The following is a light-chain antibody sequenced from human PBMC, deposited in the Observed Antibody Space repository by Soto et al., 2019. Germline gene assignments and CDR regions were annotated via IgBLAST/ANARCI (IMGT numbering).Light chain of an antibody. CDR3: LEHNTYPFT. Sequence: DFQMTQSPSSLSASVGDRVTITCRASQGIGDDLGWYQQRPGEAPKRLIYAASILPSGVPSRFSGSGSGTEFTLPISGLQPEDFATYFCLEHNTYPFTFGGGTKVEIK. CDR2: AAS. CDR1: QGIGDD. V-gene: IGKV1-17*01. J-gene: IGKJ4*01.